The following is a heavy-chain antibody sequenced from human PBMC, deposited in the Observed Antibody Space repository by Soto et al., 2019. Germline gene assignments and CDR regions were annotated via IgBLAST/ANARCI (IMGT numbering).Heavy chain of an antibody. V-gene: IGHV3-23*01. CDR1: DFSFTSYA. Sequence: EVEMLASGGGVVQPGESLRLSCVAPDFSFTSYAMTWVRLAPGKGLQWVAALSHDGGNTYYRDSVRGRFTISRDNSKNTLYLQMISLKGEDTAIYYCAKQTGTWVDSAIDFWGLGTQVTVSS. D-gene: IGHD3-9*01. J-gene: IGHJ4*02. CDR3: AKQTGTWVDSAIDF. CDR2: LSHDGGNT.